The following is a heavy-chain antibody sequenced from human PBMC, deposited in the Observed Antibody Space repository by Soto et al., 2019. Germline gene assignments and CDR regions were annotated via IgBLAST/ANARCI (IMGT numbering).Heavy chain of an antibody. V-gene: IGHV3-30*03. J-gene: IGHJ4*01. CDR2: ISDTGSSH. Sequence: GGSLRLSCVGSGFTFSSYGMHWVRQAPGKGLECVAVISDTGSSHYYAASVEGRFTISRENSKNTLYLQMDSLRAEDTAVYFCARGSNYYDSSGYLLGPKYFDYWGHGTLVTVSS. D-gene: IGHD3-22*01. CDR1: GFTFSSYG. CDR3: ARGSNYYDSSGYLLGPKYFDY.